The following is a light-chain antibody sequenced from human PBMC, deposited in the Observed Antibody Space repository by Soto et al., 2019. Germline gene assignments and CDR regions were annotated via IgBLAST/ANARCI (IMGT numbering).Light chain of an antibody. V-gene: IGKV1-39*01. CDR2: AAS. CDR1: QSIGTY. Sequence: DIQMTQSPSSLSASVGDSVTITCRASQSIGTYLNWYQQKLGRAAKLLICAASSLQSGVPSRFSGSGSGVDFNLSVSNLQPGDFATYYCQRAFSVAPPFGGGKKLEL. J-gene: IGKJ4*01. CDR3: QRAFSVAPP.